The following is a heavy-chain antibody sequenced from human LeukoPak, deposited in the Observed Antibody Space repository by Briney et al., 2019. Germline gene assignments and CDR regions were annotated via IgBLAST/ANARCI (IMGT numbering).Heavy chain of an antibody. CDR1: GFTFSSYN. Sequence: GGSLRLSCAASGFTFSSYNMNWVRQAPGKGLEWISYITTTSRSIYYSESVKGRFTVSRDNVKNSVYLQMNSLRDEDTAVYYCARETRGVSFDYWGQGTLVTVSS. D-gene: IGHD2-2*01. V-gene: IGHV3-48*02. CDR2: ITTTSRSI. J-gene: IGHJ4*02. CDR3: ARETRGVSFDY.